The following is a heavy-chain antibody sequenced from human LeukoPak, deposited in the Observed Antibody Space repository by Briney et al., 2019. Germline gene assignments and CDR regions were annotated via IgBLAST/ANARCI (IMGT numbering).Heavy chain of an antibody. V-gene: IGHV3-23*01. CDR2: ISASGGST. J-gene: IGHJ4*02. CDR1: GFTLSSYA. Sequence: PGGSLRLSCAASGFTLSSYAMSWVRQAPGKGLEWVSSISASGGSTNYADSVKGRFTISRDNSKNTVYLQMNSLRAEDTAVYYCGPSLGELSQSSLFDYWGQGTLVTVSS. D-gene: IGHD3-16*02. CDR3: GPSLGELSQSSLFDY.